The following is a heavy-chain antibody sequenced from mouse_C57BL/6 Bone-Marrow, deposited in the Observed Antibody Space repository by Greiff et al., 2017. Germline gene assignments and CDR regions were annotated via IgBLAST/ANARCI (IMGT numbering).Heavy chain of an antibody. V-gene: IGHV5-16*01. D-gene: IGHD2-3*01. Sequence: EVMLVESEGGLVQPGSSMKLSCTASGFTFSDYYMAWVRQVPEKGLEWVANINYDGSSTYYLDSLKSRFIISRDNAKNILYLQMSSLKSEDTATYYCAREGHDGYLYYFDYWGQGTTLTVSS. J-gene: IGHJ2*01. CDR1: GFTFSDYY. CDR2: INYDGSST. CDR3: AREGHDGYLYYFDY.